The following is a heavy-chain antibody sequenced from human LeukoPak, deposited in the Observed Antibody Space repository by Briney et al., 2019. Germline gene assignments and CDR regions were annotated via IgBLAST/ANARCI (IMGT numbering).Heavy chain of an antibody. V-gene: IGHV3-23*01. CDR3: AKDLSEWELHDY. Sequence: GGSLRLSCAASGFTFSSYAMSWVRQAPGEGLEWVSAISGSGGSTYYADSVKGRFTISRDNSKNTLYLQMNSLRAEDTAVYYCAKDLSEWELHDYWGQGTLVTVSS. CDR1: GFTFSSYA. J-gene: IGHJ4*02. CDR2: ISGSGGST. D-gene: IGHD1-26*01.